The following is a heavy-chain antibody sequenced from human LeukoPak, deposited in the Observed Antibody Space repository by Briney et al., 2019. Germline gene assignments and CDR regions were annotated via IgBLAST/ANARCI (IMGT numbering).Heavy chain of an antibody. J-gene: IGHJ4*02. V-gene: IGHV3-21*04. CDR3: VRDRGAYRPIDY. CDR1: GFSFSSHS. D-gene: IGHD1-26*01. CDR2: ISYTGTYI. Sequence: GGSLRLSCAVSGFSFSSHSMSWVRQVPGKGLEWVSSISYTGTYIYYADSVKGRFTISRDNAQNSLYLQMNSLRAEDTAIYYCVRDRGAYRPIDYWGQGTLVTVSS.